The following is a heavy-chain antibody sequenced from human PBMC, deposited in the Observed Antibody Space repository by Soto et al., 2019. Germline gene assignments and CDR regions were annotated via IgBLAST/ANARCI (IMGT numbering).Heavy chain of an antibody. V-gene: IGHV1-3*01. CDR3: ARPRHCSSTSCYRLDY. CDR2: INAGNGNT. D-gene: IGHD2-2*02. Sequence: ASVQVSCKASGYTFTSYAMHWVRQAPGQRLEWMGWINAGNGNTKSSQKFQGRVTITRDTSASTAYMELSSQRSEDTAVYYSARPRHCSSTSCYRLDYWGQGTLLTVS. CDR1: GYTFTSYA. J-gene: IGHJ4*02.